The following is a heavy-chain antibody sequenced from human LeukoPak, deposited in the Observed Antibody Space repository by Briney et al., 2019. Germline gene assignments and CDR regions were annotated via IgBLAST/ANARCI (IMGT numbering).Heavy chain of an antibody. Sequence: GGSLRLSCAASGFSFSSYDMHWVRQAPGKGLEWVTVILYDGSNKYYADSVKGRFTTSRDNSKDTLYLQMSSLRVEDTAVYYCAKGRIFGHQTNYMDVWGKGTTVTVSS. CDR2: ILYDGSNK. CDR1: GFSFSSYD. CDR3: AKGRIFGHQTNYMDV. J-gene: IGHJ6*03. D-gene: IGHD3/OR15-3a*01. V-gene: IGHV3-30*18.